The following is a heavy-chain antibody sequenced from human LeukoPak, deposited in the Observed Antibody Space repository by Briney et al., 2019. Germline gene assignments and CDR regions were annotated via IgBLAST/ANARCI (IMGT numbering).Heavy chain of an antibody. CDR2: NSWNSGSI. Sequence: GGSLRLSCAASGFTFDDYAMHWVRQAPGKGLEWVSGNSWNSGSIGYADSVKGRFTISRDNAKNSLYLQMNSLRAEDTAVYYCAKLQSDGLRTYYGMDVWGQGTTVTVSS. CDR1: GFTFDDYA. CDR3: AKLQSDGLRTYYGMDV. J-gene: IGHJ6*02. D-gene: IGHD4-17*01. V-gene: IGHV3-9*01.